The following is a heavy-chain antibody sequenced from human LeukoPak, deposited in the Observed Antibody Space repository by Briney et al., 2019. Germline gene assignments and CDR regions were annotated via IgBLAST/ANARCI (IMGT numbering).Heavy chain of an antibody. J-gene: IGHJ4*02. CDR3: ARDGSTVTNYYFDY. Sequence: PGGSLRLSCAASGFTFSSYSMNWVRQAPGTGLEWVSSISSSSSYIYYADSVKGRFTISRDNAKNSLYLQMNSLRAEDTAVHYCARDGSTVTNYYFDYWGQGTLVTVSS. D-gene: IGHD4-17*01. CDR2: ISSSSSYI. CDR1: GFTFSSYS. V-gene: IGHV3-21*01.